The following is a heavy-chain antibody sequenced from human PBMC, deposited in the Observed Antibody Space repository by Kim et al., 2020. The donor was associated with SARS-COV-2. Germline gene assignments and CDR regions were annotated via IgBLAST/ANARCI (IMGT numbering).Heavy chain of an antibody. Sequence: YNPSLKSRVTISVDKSKNQFSLKLSSVTAADTAVYYCAIIAVAGTGVDYWGQGTLVTVSS. J-gene: IGHJ4*02. V-gene: IGHV4-4*02. D-gene: IGHD6-19*01. CDR3: AIIAVAGTGVDY.